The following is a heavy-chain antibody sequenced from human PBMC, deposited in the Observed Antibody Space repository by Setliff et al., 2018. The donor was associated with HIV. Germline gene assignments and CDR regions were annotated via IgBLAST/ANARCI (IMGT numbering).Heavy chain of an antibody. Sequence: PGGSLRLSCAASGFSVSRKYMSWVRQAPGKGLEWFSVIYSAGSIFYADSVKGRFTISRDNSKNTVYLQMSSLRAEDTAVYYCARDRGSGYYEDAFDIWGQGTVVTVS. CDR2: IYSAGSI. CDR1: GFSVSRKY. D-gene: IGHD3-22*01. V-gene: IGHV3-66*02. J-gene: IGHJ3*02. CDR3: ARDRGSGYYEDAFDI.